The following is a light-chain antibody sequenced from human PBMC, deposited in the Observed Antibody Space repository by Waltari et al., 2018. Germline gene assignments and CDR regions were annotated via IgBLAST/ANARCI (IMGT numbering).Light chain of an antibody. CDR3: QQYDRWPLT. V-gene: IGKV3-15*01. J-gene: IGKJ4*01. CDR2: GAS. CDR1: HSISSH. Sequence: EIVLTQSPATLSLSPGERATLSCRASHSISSHLAWYQQKPGQAPRLLIYGASTWATGIPARFGGSGSGTEFTLTISSLQSEDFAVYYCQQYDRWPLTFGGGTKVEIK.